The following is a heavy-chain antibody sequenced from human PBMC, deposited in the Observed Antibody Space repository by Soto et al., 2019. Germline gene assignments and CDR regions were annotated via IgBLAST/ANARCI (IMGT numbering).Heavy chain of an antibody. CDR2: IHHTGYT. Sequence: QVQLQESGPGLVKPSDTLSLTCGVSGSSISNDNWWVWIRQPPGKGLEWIGYIHHTGYTYSNPALKCLLTMSVDTSKIQFSLRLSSVTAVDTAVYYCATKDNGKYFVDSWGQGALVTVSS. J-gene: IGHJ4*02. CDR1: GSSISNDNW. D-gene: IGHD1-26*01. CDR3: ATKDNGKYFVDS. V-gene: IGHV4-28*01.